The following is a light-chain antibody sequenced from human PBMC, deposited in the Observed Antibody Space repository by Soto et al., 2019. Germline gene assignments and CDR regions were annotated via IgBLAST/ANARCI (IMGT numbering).Light chain of an antibody. Sequence: DIQMTQSPSSLSASVGDRVTITCRASQTISDYLNWYQQKVGKAPKLLIYAASTLQSGVPSRFSGSGSGTDFTLTINSLQPEDFATYYCQQTYTTPQTFGHGTKLEIK. CDR2: AAS. CDR3: QQTYTTPQT. CDR1: QTISDY. J-gene: IGKJ2*01. V-gene: IGKV1-39*01.